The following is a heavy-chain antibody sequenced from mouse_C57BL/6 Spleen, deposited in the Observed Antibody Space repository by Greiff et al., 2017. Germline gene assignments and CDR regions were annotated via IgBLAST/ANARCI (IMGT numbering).Heavy chain of an antibody. CDR2: IDPSDSYT. V-gene: IGHV1-59*01. CDR1: GYTFTSYW. Sequence: QVQLQQPGAELVRPGTSVKLSCKASGYTFTSYWMHWVKQRPGQGLEWIGVIDPSDSYTNYNQKFKGKATLTVDTSSSTAYMQLSSLTSEDSAVYYCARNYFDVWGTGTTVTVPS. CDR3: ARNYFDV. J-gene: IGHJ1*03.